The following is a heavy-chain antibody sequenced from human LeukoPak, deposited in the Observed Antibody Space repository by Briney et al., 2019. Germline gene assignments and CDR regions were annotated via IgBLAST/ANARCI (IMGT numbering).Heavy chain of an antibody. CDR3: ARGDSSGWYHFDY. J-gene: IGHJ4*02. CDR1: GGSISSYY. Sequence: SETLSLTCTVSGGSISSYYWSWIRQPPGKGLEWIGYIYYSGSTNFNPSLKSRVTISVDTSKNQFSLKLSSVTAADTAVYYCARGDSSGWYHFDYWGQGTLVTVSS. D-gene: IGHD6-19*01. CDR2: IYYSGST. V-gene: IGHV4-59*01.